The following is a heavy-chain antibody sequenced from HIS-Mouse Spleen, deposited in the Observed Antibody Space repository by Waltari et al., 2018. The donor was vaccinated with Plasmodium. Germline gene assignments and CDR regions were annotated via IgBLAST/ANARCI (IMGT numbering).Heavy chain of an antibody. CDR2: ISGSGGST. CDR3: AILVQLEPPFDY. D-gene: IGHD1-1*01. J-gene: IGHJ4*02. CDR1: GFTFSSYA. Sequence: EVQLLESGGGLVQPGGSLRLSCAASGFTFSSYAMSWVRQAPGKGLEWVSVISGSGGSTYYADSGKGRFTISRDNSKNTLYLQMNSLRAEDTAVYYCAILVQLEPPFDYWGQGTLVTVSS. V-gene: IGHV3-23*01.